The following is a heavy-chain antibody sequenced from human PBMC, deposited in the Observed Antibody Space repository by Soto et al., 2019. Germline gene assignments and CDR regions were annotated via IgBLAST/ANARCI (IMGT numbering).Heavy chain of an antibody. CDR3: ARANYYGSPGDFDY. V-gene: IGHV3-48*01. D-gene: IGHD3-10*01. Sequence: GSLRLSCAASGFTFSSYSMNWVRQAPGKGLEWVSYISSSSSTIYYADSVKGRFTISRDNAKNSLYLKMNSLRAEDTAVYYCARANYYGSPGDFDYWGQGTLVTVSS. CDR2: ISSSSSTI. CDR1: GFTFSSYS. J-gene: IGHJ4*02.